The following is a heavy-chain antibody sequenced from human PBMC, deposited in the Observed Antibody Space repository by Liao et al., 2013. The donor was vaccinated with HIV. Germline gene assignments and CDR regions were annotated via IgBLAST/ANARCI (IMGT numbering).Heavy chain of an antibody. J-gene: IGHJ4*02. CDR3: ARILRPDIAVALDY. V-gene: IGHV4-34*01. Sequence: QVHLQQWGAGLLKPSETLSLTCAVYGGSFSGYYWSWIRQPPREGAWSGLGKVNHSGSSNCNPSLKSRVTLSVDTSKNRFSLKLTSLTAADAAVYYCARILRPDIAVALDYWGQGSLVTVSS. CDR2: VNHSGSS. CDR1: GGSFSGYY. D-gene: IGHD6-19*01.